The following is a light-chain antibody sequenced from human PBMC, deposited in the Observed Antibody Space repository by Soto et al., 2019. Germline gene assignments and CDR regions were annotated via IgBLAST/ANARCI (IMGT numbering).Light chain of an antibody. J-gene: IGKJ1*01. CDR2: GAS. CDR1: RIFSSS. CDR3: QLYSNWPRWT. Sequence: EIVVTQSPATLSASPGERASLSCRASRIFSSSLAWYQQKRGQPPRLLIYGASTRAAGVPARFSSSASGTEFTLTISSLQSEDSAVYYCQLYSNWPRWTFGQGTKVDIK. V-gene: IGKV3-15*01.